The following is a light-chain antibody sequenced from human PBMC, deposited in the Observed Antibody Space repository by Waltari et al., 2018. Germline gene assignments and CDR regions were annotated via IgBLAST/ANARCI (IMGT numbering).Light chain of an antibody. Sequence: QSVLTQPPSVSAAPGQTVTISCSADSHKIGNNYVSWYQHFPGTAPKLLIYENNRRPSGIPDRFSGSKSGTSATLGITGLQTGDEADYYCGTWDASLGGIFGTGTKVTVL. J-gene: IGLJ1*01. CDR2: ENN. CDR3: GTWDASLGGI. V-gene: IGLV1-51*02. CDR1: SHKIGNNY.